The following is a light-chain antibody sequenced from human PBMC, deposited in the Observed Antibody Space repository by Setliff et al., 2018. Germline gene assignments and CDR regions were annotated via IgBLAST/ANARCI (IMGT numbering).Light chain of an antibody. Sequence: QSVLTQPPSVYGSPGQSVTISCTGTYSDIGGHDRVSWYQQPPGAAPKLIIYEVFHRPSGVPVRFSGSKSGTTASLTISGLQAEDEADYFCGSFSSTTTFYVFGPGTKV. CDR2: EVF. CDR3: GSFSSTTTFYV. V-gene: IGLV2-18*02. CDR1: YSDIGGHDR. J-gene: IGLJ1*01.